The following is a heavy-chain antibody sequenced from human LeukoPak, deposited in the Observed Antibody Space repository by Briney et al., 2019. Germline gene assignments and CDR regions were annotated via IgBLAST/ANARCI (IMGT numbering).Heavy chain of an antibody. J-gene: IGHJ6*02. CDR3: ARGPDYYDSSGYYYEGYYYYGMDV. V-gene: IGHV1-8*01. CDR1: GYTFTSYD. D-gene: IGHD3-22*01. CDR2: MNPNSGNT. Sequence: VASVKVSCKASGYTFTSYDINWVRQATGQGLEWMGWMNPNSGNTGYAQKFQGRVTMTRNTSISTAYMELSSLRSEDTAVYYCARGPDYYDSSGYYYEGYYYYGMDVWGQGTTVTVSS.